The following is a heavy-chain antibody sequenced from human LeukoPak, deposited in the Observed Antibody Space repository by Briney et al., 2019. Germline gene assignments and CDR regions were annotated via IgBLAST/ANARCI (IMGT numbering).Heavy chain of an antibody. CDR1: GFTFSSYE. Sequence: SGGSLRLSCAASGFTFSSYEMNWVRQAPGKGLEWVSYISSSGSTIYYADSVKGRFTISRDNAKNSLYLQMNSLRAEDTAVYYCASTILGSTATTTDYWGQGTLVTVSS. CDR2: ISSSGSTI. V-gene: IGHV3-48*03. D-gene: IGHD5-24*01. J-gene: IGHJ4*02. CDR3: ASTILGSTATTTDY.